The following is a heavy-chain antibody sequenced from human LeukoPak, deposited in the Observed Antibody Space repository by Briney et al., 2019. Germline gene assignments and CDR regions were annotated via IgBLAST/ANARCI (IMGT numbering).Heavy chain of an antibody. CDR1: GGSISSYY. Sequence: SETLSLTCTVSGGSISSYYWSWIRHPPGKGLEWIGYIYYSGSINYNPSLKSRVTISVDTSKNQFSLKLTSVTAADTAVYYCARSRGYSYGTTFLDYWGQGTLVTVSS. J-gene: IGHJ4*02. CDR2: IYYSGSI. D-gene: IGHD5-18*01. CDR3: ARSRGYSYGTTFLDY. V-gene: IGHV4-59*08.